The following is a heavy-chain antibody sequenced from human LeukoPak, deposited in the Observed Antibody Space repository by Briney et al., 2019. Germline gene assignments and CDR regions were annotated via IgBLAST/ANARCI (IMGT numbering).Heavy chain of an antibody. Sequence: GGSLRLSCAASGFTFSSYWMSWVRQAPGKGLEWVVNIKQDGSEKYYVDSVKGRFTISRDNAKNSLYLQMNSLRAEDTAVYYCARDRRYCSGGSCYSGGWFDPWGQGTLVTVSS. CDR2: IKQDGSEK. D-gene: IGHD2-15*01. CDR3: ARDRRYCSGGSCYSGGWFDP. CDR1: GFTFSSYW. V-gene: IGHV3-7*01. J-gene: IGHJ5*02.